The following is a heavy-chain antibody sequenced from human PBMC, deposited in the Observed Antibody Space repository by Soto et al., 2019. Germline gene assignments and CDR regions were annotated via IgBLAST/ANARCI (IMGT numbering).Heavy chain of an antibody. CDR3: AKDPPWTVGPLAMDV. CDR2: FSVSGGNI. D-gene: IGHD2-2*01. Sequence: GGSLSLSCVASGFTFSTHAMSWVRQVPGKGLEWVSTFSVSGGNIYYGESVKGRFTISRDDPKNTLYLDMNSLRVEDTAVYYCAKDPPWTVGPLAMDVWGQGTTVTVSS. CDR1: GFTFSTHA. V-gene: IGHV3-23*01. J-gene: IGHJ6*02.